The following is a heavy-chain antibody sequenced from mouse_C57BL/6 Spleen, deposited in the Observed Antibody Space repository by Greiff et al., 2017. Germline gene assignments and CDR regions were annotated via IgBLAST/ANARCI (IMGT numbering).Heavy chain of an antibody. CDR3: ASGNYGSSYDYWYFDV. CDR2: IDPEDGET. CDR1: GFNIKDYY. V-gene: IGHV14-2*01. Sequence: EVKLMESGAELVKPGASVKLSCTASGFNIKDYYMHWVKQRTEQGLEWIGRIDPEDGETKYAPKFQGKATITADTSSNTAYLQLSSLTSEDTAVYYCASGNYGSSYDYWYFDVWGTGTTVTVSS. J-gene: IGHJ1*03. D-gene: IGHD1-1*01.